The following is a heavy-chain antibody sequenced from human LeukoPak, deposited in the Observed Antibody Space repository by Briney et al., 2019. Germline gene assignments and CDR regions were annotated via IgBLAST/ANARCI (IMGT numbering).Heavy chain of an antibody. V-gene: IGHV3-7*04. CDR2: IKQDGSEK. CDR3: ARDGTYTDYDPDFDI. Sequence: GGSLRLSCAASGSTFSRFWMSWVRQAPGKGLEWVANIKQDGSEKYYVDSVKGRFTISRDNAKNSLYLQMNSLRAEDTAVFYCARDGTYTDYDPDFDIWGQGTLVTVSS. J-gene: IGHJ4*02. D-gene: IGHD5-12*01. CDR1: GSTFSRFW.